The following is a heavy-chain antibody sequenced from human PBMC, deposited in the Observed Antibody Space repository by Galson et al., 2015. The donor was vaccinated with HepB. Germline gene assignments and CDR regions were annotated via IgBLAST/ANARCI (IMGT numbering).Heavy chain of an antibody. Sequence: ETLSLTCTVSGGSISSRSYYWGWIRQPPGKGLEWIGNIYYSGSTYYNPSLKSRVTISVDTSKSQFSLKLRSVTAADTAVYYCARRKATPGGEFDYWGQGTLVTVSS. V-gene: IGHV4-39*01. CDR1: GGSISSRSYY. CDR2: IYYSGST. J-gene: IGHJ4*02. CDR3: ARRKATPGGEFDY. D-gene: IGHD1-1*01.